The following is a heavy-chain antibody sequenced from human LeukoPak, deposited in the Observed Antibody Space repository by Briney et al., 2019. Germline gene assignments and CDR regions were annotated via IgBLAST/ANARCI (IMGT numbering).Heavy chain of an antibody. Sequence: GGSLRLSCAASGFTFSSYGMHWVRQAPGKGLEWVAVISYDGSDKYFADSVKGRFTISRDNSKNTLYLQINSLRAEDTAVYYCAKTSGYYDTYFDYWGQGTLVTVSS. J-gene: IGHJ4*02. CDR2: ISYDGSDK. CDR1: GFTFSSYG. V-gene: IGHV3-30*18. CDR3: AKTSGYYDTYFDY. D-gene: IGHD3-22*01.